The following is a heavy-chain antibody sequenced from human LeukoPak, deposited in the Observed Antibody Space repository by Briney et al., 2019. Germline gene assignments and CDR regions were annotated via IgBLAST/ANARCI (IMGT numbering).Heavy chain of an antibody. CDR2: ISGSGGST. V-gene: IGHV3-23*01. CDR1: GFTFSSYA. Sequence: GGSLRLSCAASGFTFSSYAMSWVRQAPGKGLEWVSAISGSGGSTYYADSVKGRFTISRDKSKNTLYLQMNSLRAEDTAVYYCAKDSGCCSSTTCRLDYWGQGTLVTVSS. J-gene: IGHJ4*02. CDR3: AKDSGCCSSTTCRLDY. D-gene: IGHD2-2*01.